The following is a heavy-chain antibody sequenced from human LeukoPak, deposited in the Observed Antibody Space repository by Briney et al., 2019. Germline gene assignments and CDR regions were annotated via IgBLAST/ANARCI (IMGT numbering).Heavy chain of an antibody. CDR1: GFTFSGYW. Sequence: GGSLRLSCAASGFTFSGYWMSWVRQAPGKGLEWVANINQDGSEKYYVDSVKGRFTISRDNAKNSLFLQMGSLRVEDTAVYYSARESTAGYNSSWYGFRNWGQGTLVSVSS. CDR2: INQDGSEK. CDR3: ARESTAGYNSSWYGFRN. V-gene: IGHV3-7*01. J-gene: IGHJ1*01. D-gene: IGHD6-13*01.